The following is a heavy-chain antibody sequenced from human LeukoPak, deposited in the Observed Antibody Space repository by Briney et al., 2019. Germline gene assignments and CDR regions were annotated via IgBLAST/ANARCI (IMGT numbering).Heavy chain of an antibody. V-gene: IGHV3-30*18. CDR3: AKAPNYYDSSGYLDY. CDR1: GFTFSSYG. D-gene: IGHD3-22*01. CDR2: ISYDGSNK. Sequence: GGSLRLSCAASGFTFSSYGMHWVRQAPGKGLEWVAVISYDGSNKYYADSVKGRFTISRDNSKNTLYLQMSSLRAEDTAVYYCAKAPNYYDSSGYLDYWGQGTLVTVSS. J-gene: IGHJ4*02.